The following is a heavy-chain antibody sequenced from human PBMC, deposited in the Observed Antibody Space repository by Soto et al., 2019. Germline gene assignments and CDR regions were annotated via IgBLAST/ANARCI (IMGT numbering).Heavy chain of an antibody. D-gene: IGHD3-22*01. CDR3: AKGHPYYFDSSDYYGGYYYGMDV. CDR2: ISFDGSNK. J-gene: IGHJ6*02. V-gene: IGHV3-30*18. Sequence: LRLSCAASGFTFSTYGMHWVRQAPGKGLEWVAVISFDGSNKYYADSVKGRFTISRDNSKNTVYLQMNSLRAEDTAVYYCAKGHPYYFDSSDYYGGYYYGMDVWGQGTTVTVSS. CDR1: GFTFSTYG.